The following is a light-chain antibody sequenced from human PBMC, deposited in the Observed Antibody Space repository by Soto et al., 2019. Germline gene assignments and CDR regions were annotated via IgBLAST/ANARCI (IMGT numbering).Light chain of an antibody. Sequence: EIVLTQSPATLSLSPGERATLFCRASQSISSSLAWYQQKPGQAPRLLIYDASIRATGFPARFSGSGSGTDFTHTIGSLEAEDFAVYYCQQRSEWPRTFGQGTKVEIK. V-gene: IGKV3-11*01. CDR2: DAS. CDR1: QSISSS. CDR3: QQRSEWPRT. J-gene: IGKJ1*01.